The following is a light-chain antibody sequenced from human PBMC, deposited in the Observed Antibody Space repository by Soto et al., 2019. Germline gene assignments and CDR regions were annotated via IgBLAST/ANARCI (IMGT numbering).Light chain of an antibody. Sequence: QSVLTQPPSVSGAPGQRVTISCTGSSSDIGAGYDVHWYQHLPGTAPKLLTYGNTNRPSGVPDRFSGSKSGTSASLAITGLQAEDEADYYCQSYDSSLSALFVFGTGTKVTVL. CDR1: SSDIGAGYD. CDR2: GNT. CDR3: QSYDSSLSALFV. V-gene: IGLV1-40*01. J-gene: IGLJ1*01.